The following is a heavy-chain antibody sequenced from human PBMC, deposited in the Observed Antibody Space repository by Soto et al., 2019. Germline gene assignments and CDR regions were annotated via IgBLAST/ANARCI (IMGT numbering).Heavy chain of an antibody. V-gene: IGHV4-59*01. CDR1: GDSISTYY. J-gene: IGHJ5*02. D-gene: IGHD6-19*01. CDR3: ARGAWYSSGFAWFDP. CDR2: FYYSGST. Sequence: SETLSLTCTVSGDSISTYYWSWIRQPPGKGLEWIGYFYYSGSTNYNPSLKSRVTISGDTSKNQFSLKLSSVTAADTAVYYCARGAWYSSGFAWFDPWGQGTLVTVSS.